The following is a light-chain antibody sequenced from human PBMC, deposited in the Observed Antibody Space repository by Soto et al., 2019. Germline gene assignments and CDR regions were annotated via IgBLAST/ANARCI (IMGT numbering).Light chain of an antibody. V-gene: IGKV3-20*01. CDR2: GAS. CDR3: QQYNSYWVT. Sequence: DSVLTQSPGTLSLSPGDRATLSCSASHSVRSNYLAWYQQRPGQAPKLLIYGASTRATDVPSRFSGSGSGTEFTLTISSLQPDDFATYYCQQYNSYWVTFGQGTRLEI. J-gene: IGKJ5*01. CDR1: HSVRSNY.